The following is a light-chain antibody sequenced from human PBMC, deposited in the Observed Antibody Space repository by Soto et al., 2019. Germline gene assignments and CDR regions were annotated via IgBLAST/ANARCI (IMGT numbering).Light chain of an antibody. V-gene: IGKV3-11*01. CDR3: QQRRDWPRLT. J-gene: IGKJ4*01. CDR2: DTS. Sequence: EIVLTQSPGTLSLSPGERATLSCRTSQSVSDYLAWFQQKPGQAPRLLIYDTSKRAPGAPARFSGSGYGTDFTLTISSLEPEDSAVYYCQQRRDWPRLTFGGGTKVEI. CDR1: QSVSDY.